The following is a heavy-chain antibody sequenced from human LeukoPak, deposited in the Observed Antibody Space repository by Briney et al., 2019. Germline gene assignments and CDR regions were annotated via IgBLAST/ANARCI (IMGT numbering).Heavy chain of an antibody. J-gene: IGHJ3*02. V-gene: IGHV4-59*01. CDR2: IYYSGST. Sequence: SETLSLTCTVSGGSISSYYCSWIRQPPGKGLEWIGYIYYSGSTNYNPSLKSRVTISVDTSKNQFSLKLSSVTAADTAVYYCATKGPSDAFDIWGQGTMVTVSS. CDR3: ATKGPSDAFDI. CDR1: GGSISSYY.